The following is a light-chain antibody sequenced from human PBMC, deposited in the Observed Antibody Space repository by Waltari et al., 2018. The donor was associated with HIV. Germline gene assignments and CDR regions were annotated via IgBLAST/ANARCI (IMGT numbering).Light chain of an antibody. CDR3: CSYAGSFWV. V-gene: IGLV2-11*01. CDR1: SSDVGFYNY. CDR2: DVS. J-gene: IGLJ3*02. Sequence: QSALTQPRSVSGSPGQSVTISCTGASSDVGFYNYVSWYQQHPGTAPKLMIYDVSKRPSGVPDRFSGSKSGNTASLTISGLQAEDEADYYCCSYAGSFWVFGGGTKLTVL.